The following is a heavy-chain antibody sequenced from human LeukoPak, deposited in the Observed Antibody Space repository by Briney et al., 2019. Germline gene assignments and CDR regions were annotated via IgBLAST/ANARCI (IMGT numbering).Heavy chain of an antibody. CDR3: ARDMWGTFDY. CDR2: IRPDGTDA. Sequence: GGSLRLSCAASGFTFSDFWMHWVRQAPGKGPVWVSRIRPDGTDASYADSVKGRFTISRDNARNTLFLQISSLRDEDTAVYYCARDMWGTFDYWGQRTLVTVSS. J-gene: IGHJ4*02. CDR1: GFTFSDFW. D-gene: IGHD7-27*01. V-gene: IGHV3-74*01.